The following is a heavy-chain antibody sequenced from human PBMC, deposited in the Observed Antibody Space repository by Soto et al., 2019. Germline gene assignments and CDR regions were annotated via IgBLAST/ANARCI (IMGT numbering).Heavy chain of an antibody. D-gene: IGHD6-19*01. Sequence: SETLSLTCTVSGGSISSYYWSWIRQPPGKGLEWIGYIYYSGSTSYNPSLRSRVTISVDTSKNQFSLKLSSVTAADTAVYYCARQAPHSSGWFWFDLWGQGTLVTVSS. V-gene: IGHV4-59*08. CDR2: IYYSGST. CDR3: ARQAPHSSGWFWFDL. CDR1: GGSISSYY. J-gene: IGHJ5*02.